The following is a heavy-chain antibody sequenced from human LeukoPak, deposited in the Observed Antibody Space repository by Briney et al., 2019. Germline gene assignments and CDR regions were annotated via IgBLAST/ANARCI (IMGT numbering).Heavy chain of an antibody. CDR2: TYYTGNT. Sequence: SETLSLTCSVSGGSITSGGYYWSWIRQHPGKGLEWVGYTYYTGNTYYNPSLESRLSISLDTSQNHLSLKLNSVTAADTAVYFCATYCSGGDCYRYYFDYWGQGTLVTVSS. V-gene: IGHV4-31*03. CDR3: ATYCSGGDCYRYYFDY. J-gene: IGHJ4*02. D-gene: IGHD2-21*02. CDR1: GGSITSGGYY.